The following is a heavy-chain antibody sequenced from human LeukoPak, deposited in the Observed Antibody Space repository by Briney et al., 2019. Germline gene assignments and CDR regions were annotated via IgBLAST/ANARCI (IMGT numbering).Heavy chain of an antibody. Sequence: SQTLSLTCAISGDSVSSSSAAWNWLRQSPSRGLEWLGRTYYRSKWFTDYAVSVKGRISITPDTPKNHFSLQLNSVTPEDTAVYYCTRGGGSYDYWGQGTLVTVSS. CDR1: GDSVSSSSAA. V-gene: IGHV6-1*01. D-gene: IGHD1-26*01. J-gene: IGHJ4*02. CDR2: TYYRSKWFT. CDR3: TRGGGSYDY.